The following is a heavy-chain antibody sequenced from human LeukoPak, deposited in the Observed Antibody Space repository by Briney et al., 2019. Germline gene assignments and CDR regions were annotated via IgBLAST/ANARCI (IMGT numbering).Heavy chain of an antibody. V-gene: IGHV3-48*04. D-gene: IGHD5-24*01. CDR2: ISSSGSTI. J-gene: IGHJ4*02. Sequence: HPGGSLRLSCAASGFTFSSYSMNWVRQAPGKGLEWVSYISSSGSTIYYADSVKGRFTISRDNAKNSLYLQMNSLRAEDTAVYYCARDRRDGYDDYWGQGTLVTVSS. CDR1: GFTFSSYS. CDR3: ARDRRDGYDDY.